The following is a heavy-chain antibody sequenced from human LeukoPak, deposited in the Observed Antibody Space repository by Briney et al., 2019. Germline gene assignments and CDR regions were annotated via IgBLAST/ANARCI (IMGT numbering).Heavy chain of an antibody. J-gene: IGHJ3*02. Sequence: VASVKVSCKASGYTFTGYYMHWVRQAPGQGLEWMGWINPNSGGTNYAQKFQGRVTMTRDTSISTAYMELSRLRSDDTAVYYCARRFLVRDSDAFDIRGQGTMVTVSS. CDR3: ARRFLVRDSDAFDI. CDR2: INPNSGGT. D-gene: IGHD3-9*01. V-gene: IGHV1-2*02. CDR1: GYTFTGYY.